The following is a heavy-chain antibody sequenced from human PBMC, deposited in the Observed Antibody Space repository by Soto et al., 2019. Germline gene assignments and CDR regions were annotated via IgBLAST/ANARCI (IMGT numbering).Heavy chain of an antibody. CDR3: ARDAVVPAAIDY. CDR1: GYTFTSYG. V-gene: IGHV1-18*01. J-gene: IGHJ4*02. CDR2: ISVYNGNT. D-gene: IGHD2-2*01. Sequence: ASVKVSCKASGYTFTSYGISWVRQAPGQGLEWMGWISVYNGNTNYAQKFQGRVIMTTDTSTSTAYMELRSLRSDDTAVYYCARDAVVPAAIDYWGQGTLVTVSS.